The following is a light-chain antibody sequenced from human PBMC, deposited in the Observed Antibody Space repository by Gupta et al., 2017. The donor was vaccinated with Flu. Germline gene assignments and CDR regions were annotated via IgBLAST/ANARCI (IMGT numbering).Light chain of an antibody. CDR2: DAS. CDR3: QKRSNWPPYT. V-gene: IGKV3-11*01. J-gene: IGKJ2*01. Sequence: EIVLTQSPATLSLSPGERATLSCRASQRVGTYLAWYQQKPGQAPRLLIYDASNRATGIPARFSGSGFRKELTLTISSREQEEFAGYYCQKRSNWPPYTFGQGTRLEIK. CDR1: QRVGTY.